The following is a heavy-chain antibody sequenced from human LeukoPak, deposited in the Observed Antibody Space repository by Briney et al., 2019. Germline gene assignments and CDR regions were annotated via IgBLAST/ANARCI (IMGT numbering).Heavy chain of an antibody. D-gene: IGHD6-19*01. CDR3: ARSPVAGIFDY. Sequence: ASVKVSCKTSGYTFTSYGISWVRQAPGQGLEWMGWISPYNGNTDHAQKFQGRVTMTTDTFTSTAYMDLRSLRSDDTAVYYCARSPVAGIFDYWGQGTLVTVSS. CDR2: ISPYNGNT. V-gene: IGHV1-18*01. J-gene: IGHJ4*02. CDR1: GYTFTSYG.